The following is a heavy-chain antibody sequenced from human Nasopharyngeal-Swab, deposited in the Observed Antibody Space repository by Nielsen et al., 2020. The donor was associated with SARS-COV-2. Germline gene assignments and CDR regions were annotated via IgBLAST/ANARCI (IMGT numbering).Heavy chain of an antibody. Sequence: GESLKISCAASGFTFSSYWMHWVRQAPGKGLVWVSRINSDGSTTNYADSVKGRFTISRDNAKNTLYLQMNSLRPEDTAVYYWATTLRGNSDGRYWGQGTMVTVSS. J-gene: IGHJ4*02. CDR1: GFTFSSYW. V-gene: IGHV3-74*01. CDR3: ATTLRGNSDGRY. D-gene: IGHD5-18*01. CDR2: INSDGSTT.